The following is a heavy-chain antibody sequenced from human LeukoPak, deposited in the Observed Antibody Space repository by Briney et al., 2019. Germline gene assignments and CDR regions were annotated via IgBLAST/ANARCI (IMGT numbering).Heavy chain of an antibody. CDR2: VRAEAYGGNT. J-gene: IGHJ4*02. CDR3: TRDIAWDV. CDR1: GFTFADYS. Sequence: GRSLRLSCKASGFTFADYSISWVRQAPGKGLEWVGFVRAEAYGGNTEYAASVKGRFTMSRDDSKSIAYLQMNSLKIVDSAVYYCTRDIAWDVWGLGTLVTVSS. D-gene: IGHD6-13*01. V-gene: IGHV3-49*04.